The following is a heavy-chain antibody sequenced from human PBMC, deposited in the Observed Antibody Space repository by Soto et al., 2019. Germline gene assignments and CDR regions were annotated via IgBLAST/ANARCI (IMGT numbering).Heavy chain of an antibody. CDR1: GFTFSSYA. J-gene: IGHJ4*02. V-gene: IGHV3-13*04. CDR3: ARVLRGYSGFEDYYDY. Sequence: SLRLSCAASGFTFSSYAMSWVRQPTGKGLEWVSAIGTAGDTYYPDSVKGRFTISRENAKNSLYLQMNSLRAGDTAVYYCARVLRGYSGFEDYYDYWGQGALVTVSS. D-gene: IGHD5-12*01. CDR2: IGTAGDT.